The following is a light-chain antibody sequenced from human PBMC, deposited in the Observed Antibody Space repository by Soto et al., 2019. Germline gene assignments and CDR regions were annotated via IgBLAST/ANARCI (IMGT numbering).Light chain of an antibody. J-gene: IGKJ4*01. CDR2: GAS. V-gene: IGKV3-15*01. CDR3: QQYNSWPLT. CDR1: QSLRSN. Sequence: EIVMTQSPATLSVSPGERVTLSCRASQSLRSNSAWYQQKPGQAPRLLIYGASTRATGIPARFSGSGFGTEFTLTFSSLQSEDFAVYYCQQYNSWPLTFGGGTKVEIK.